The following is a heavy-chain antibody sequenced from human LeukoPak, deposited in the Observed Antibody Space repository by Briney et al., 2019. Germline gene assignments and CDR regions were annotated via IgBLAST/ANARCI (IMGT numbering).Heavy chain of an antibody. V-gene: IGHV4-30-4*01. CDR2: IFYSGSS. Sequence: PSETLSPTCIVSGGSMRSGDYYWSWIRRPPGKTLEWIGYIFYSGSSYLNPSLKSRVSMSVDMSKRQFSLKVNSVTAADTAVYFCARGPYCSGGTCYPLDSWGQGTLVTVSS. CDR1: GGSMRSGDYY. D-gene: IGHD2-15*01. J-gene: IGHJ5*01. CDR3: ARGPYCSGGTCYPLDS.